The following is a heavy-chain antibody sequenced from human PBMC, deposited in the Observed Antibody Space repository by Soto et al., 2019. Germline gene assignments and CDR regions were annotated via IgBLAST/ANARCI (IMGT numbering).Heavy chain of an antibody. D-gene: IGHD1-26*01. Sequence: LSLTCTVSGASMNSYHWSWIRQPAGKGLEWIGRIYTSGSTNYNPSLKSRVTMSVDTSKNQFSLKLSSVTAADTAVYYCARVMGGRSYYVLGGMDVWGQGTTVTVSS. J-gene: IGHJ6*02. V-gene: IGHV4-4*07. CDR1: GASMNSYH. CDR3: ARVMGGRSYYVLGGMDV. CDR2: IYTSGST.